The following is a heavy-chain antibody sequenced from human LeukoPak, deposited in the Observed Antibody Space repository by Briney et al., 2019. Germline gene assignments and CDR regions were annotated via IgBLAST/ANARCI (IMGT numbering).Heavy chain of an antibody. CDR3: ARDQGSGWFLDY. V-gene: IGHV3-48*03. Sequence: PGGSLRLSCAASGFTFSSYEMNWVRQAPGKGLEWVSYISSSGSTIYYADSVKGRFTISRDNAKNSLYLQMNSLRAEDTAVYYCARDQGSGWFLDYWGQGTLVTVSS. D-gene: IGHD6-19*01. CDR1: GFTFSSYE. J-gene: IGHJ4*02. CDR2: ISSSGSTI.